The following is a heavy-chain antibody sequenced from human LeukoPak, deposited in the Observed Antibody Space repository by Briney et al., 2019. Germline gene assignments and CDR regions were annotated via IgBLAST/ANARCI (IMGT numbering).Heavy chain of an antibody. CDR3: AREPGASPWFGELWGGYFDY. D-gene: IGHD3-10*01. Sequence: PGGSLRLSCAASGFTFSSYAMHWVRQAPGKGLEWVAVISYDGSNKYYADSVKGRFTISRDNSKNTLYLQMNSLRAEDTAVYYCAREPGASPWFGELWGGYFDYWGQGTLVTVSS. J-gene: IGHJ4*02. CDR1: GFTFSSYA. V-gene: IGHV3-30-3*01. CDR2: ISYDGSNK.